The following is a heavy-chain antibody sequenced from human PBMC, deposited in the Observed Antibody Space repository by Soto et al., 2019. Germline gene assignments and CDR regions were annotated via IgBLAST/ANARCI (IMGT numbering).Heavy chain of an antibody. Sequence: QVQLVQSGAEVKKPGSSVKVSCKASGGTFSSYAISWVRQAPGQGLEWMGGIIPIFGTANYAQKFQGRVTINADESTSTAYMELSSLRSEDTAVYYCARADCSSTSCPGYGMDVWGQGTTVTVSS. V-gene: IGHV1-69*01. CDR1: GGTFSSYA. J-gene: IGHJ6*02. D-gene: IGHD2-2*01. CDR2: IIPIFGTA. CDR3: ARADCSSTSCPGYGMDV.